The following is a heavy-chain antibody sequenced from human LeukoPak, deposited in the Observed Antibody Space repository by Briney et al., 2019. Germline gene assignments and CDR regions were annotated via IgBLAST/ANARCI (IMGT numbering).Heavy chain of an antibody. Sequence: GGSLRLSCATSGFTFSRSAMSCVRQAPGRGLEWLAAITGDGDSTYYADSVKGRFTLSRDNSEHTVYVQMNSLRADETAVYYCARDFWDDFEYFDLWGRGTLVTVSS. CDR2: ITGDGDST. D-gene: IGHD3-3*01. CDR3: ARDFWDDFEYFDL. J-gene: IGHJ2*01. V-gene: IGHV3-23*01. CDR1: GFTFSRSA.